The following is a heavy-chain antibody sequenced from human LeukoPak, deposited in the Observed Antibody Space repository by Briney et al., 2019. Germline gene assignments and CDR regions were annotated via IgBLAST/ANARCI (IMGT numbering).Heavy chain of an antibody. CDR2: ISGSGNGGSI. CDR3: AKTGWQQLVPDYFDY. D-gene: IGHD6-13*01. CDR1: GFVFSIYT. J-gene: IGHJ4*02. V-gene: IGHV3-64D*06. Sequence: GGSLRLSCSASGFVFSIYTMYWVRQAPGKGPEYVSTISGSGNGGSIYYADSVKGRFTISRDDSKSIVYLQMNSLRAEDTAVYYCAKTGWQQLVPDYFDYWGQGTLVTVSS.